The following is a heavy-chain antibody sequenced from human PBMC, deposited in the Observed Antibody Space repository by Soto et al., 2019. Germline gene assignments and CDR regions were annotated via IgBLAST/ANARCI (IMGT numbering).Heavy chain of an antibody. Sequence: QVQLVESGGGVVQPGRSLRLSCAASGFTFSSYGMHWVRQAPGKGLEWVAVISYDGSNKYYADSVKGRFTISRDNSKNTLYLQMNRLRAEDTAVYYCAPVVVVAATRNGYWSKGPLVTV. CDR2: ISYDGSNK. CDR1: GFTFSSYG. CDR3: APVVVVAATRNGY. J-gene: IGHJ4*02. D-gene: IGHD2-15*01. V-gene: IGHV3-30*03.